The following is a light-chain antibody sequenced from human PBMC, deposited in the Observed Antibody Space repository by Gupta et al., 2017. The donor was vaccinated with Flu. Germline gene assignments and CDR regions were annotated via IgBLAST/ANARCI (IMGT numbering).Light chain of an antibody. V-gene: IGLV2-14*01. Sequence: ITISCTGTSSDVGGYNYVSWYQQHPGTAPKLMMYEVSNRPSGVSNRFSGSKSGNTASLTISGLQAEDEADYYCSSFNTRRTLYVFGTGTKVTVL. CDR2: EVS. J-gene: IGLJ1*01. CDR1: SSDVGGYNY. CDR3: SSFNTRRTLYV.